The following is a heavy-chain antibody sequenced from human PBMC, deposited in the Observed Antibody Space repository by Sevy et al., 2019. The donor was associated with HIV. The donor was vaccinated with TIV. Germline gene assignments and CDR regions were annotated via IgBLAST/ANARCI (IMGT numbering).Heavy chain of an antibody. D-gene: IGHD3-10*01. CDR2: ISGSGTTI. J-gene: IGHJ5*02. V-gene: IGHV3-11*04. CDR1: GFTFSGYY. CDR3: ARELWVGNFWGNWFDP. Sequence: GGSLRLSCAASGFTFSGYYMSWIRQAPGKGLEWLSYISGSGTTIYYAGSVKGRFTISRDNAKNSLYLQMNSLRAEDTAMYYCARELWVGNFWGNWFDPWGQGTLVTVSS.